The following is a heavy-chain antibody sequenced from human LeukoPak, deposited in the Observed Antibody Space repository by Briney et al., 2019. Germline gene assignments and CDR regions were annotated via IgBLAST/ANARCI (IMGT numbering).Heavy chain of an antibody. D-gene: IGHD3-22*01. V-gene: IGHV3-74*01. CDR2: INSDGSST. Sequence: GGSLRLSCAASGFTFSSYWMHWVRQAPGKGLVWVSRINSDGSSTSYADSVKGRFTISRDNAKNTLYLQMNSLRAEDTAVYYCAREYYDSSGHGWFHPWGQGTLVTVSS. J-gene: IGHJ5*02. CDR3: AREYYDSSGHGWFHP. CDR1: GFTFSSYW.